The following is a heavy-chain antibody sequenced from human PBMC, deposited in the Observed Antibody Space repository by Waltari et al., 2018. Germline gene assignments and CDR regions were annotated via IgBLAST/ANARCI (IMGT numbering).Heavy chain of an antibody. CDR2: IIPIFGTA. J-gene: IGHJ6*02. CDR1: GGTFSSYA. V-gene: IGHV1-69*01. Sequence: QVQLVQSGAEVKKPGSSVKVSCKASGGTFSSYAISWVRQAPGQGLEWMGGIIPIFGTANSAQKFQGRVTITADESTSTAYMELSSLRSEDTAVYYCATSTGDCTNGVCYTRDNYYYYGMDVWGQGTTVTVSS. D-gene: IGHD2-8*01. CDR3: ATSTGDCTNGVCYTRDNYYYYGMDV.